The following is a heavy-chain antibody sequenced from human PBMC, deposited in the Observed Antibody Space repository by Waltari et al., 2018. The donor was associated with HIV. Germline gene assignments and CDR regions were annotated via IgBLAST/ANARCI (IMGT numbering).Heavy chain of an antibody. CDR2: IFFRGST. CDR1: GGSIRSSRFY. V-gene: IGHV4-39*01. CDR3: ARHGAMVTTIWFDP. J-gene: IGHJ5*02. Sequence: QLQLQESGPGLLKPSETLSLTCSVSGGSIRSSRFYWAWIRPPPGKGLEWIGSIFFRGSTHYNPSLKGRVTVSVDTSQTYFSLKLTSVTAADTAVYYCARHGAMVTTIWFDPWGPGTPVTVSS. D-gene: IGHD5-18*01.